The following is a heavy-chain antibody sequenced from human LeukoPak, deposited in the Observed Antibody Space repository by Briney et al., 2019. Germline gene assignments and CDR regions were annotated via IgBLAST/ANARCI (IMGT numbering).Heavy chain of an antibody. J-gene: IGHJ6*03. CDR2: MNHSGST. CDR1: GGSFSGYY. Sequence: PSETLSLTCGVYGGSFSGYYWTWIRQPPGKGLEWIGEMNHSGSTNYNPSLKSRVTISVDTSKNQFSLKLSSVTAADTAVYYCARRLGRKFGERFYYYHYMDVWGKGTTVTISS. D-gene: IGHD3-10*01. V-gene: IGHV4-34*01. CDR3: ARRLGRKFGERFYYYHYMDV.